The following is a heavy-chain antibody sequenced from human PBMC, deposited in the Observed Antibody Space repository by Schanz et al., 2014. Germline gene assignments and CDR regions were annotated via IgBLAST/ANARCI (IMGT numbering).Heavy chain of an antibody. V-gene: IGHV1-2*02. CDR3: AFDRDDAYDI. D-gene: IGHD3-9*01. Sequence: QVLLVQSGAEVKQPGASVKVSCKASGYTFTGYYMNWVRQAPGQGLEWMGWINPNSGGTDYAQKFQGRVTMTRDTSSTTAYMDLSSLISEDTAVYYCAFDRDDAYDIWGQGTTVTVSS. CDR2: INPNSGGT. CDR1: GYTFTGYY. J-gene: IGHJ3*02.